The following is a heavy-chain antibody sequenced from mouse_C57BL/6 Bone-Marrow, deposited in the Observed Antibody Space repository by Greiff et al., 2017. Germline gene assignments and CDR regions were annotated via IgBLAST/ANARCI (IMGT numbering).Heavy chain of an antibody. CDR3: ARDPLYYGNYDY. CDR2: ISDGGSYT. J-gene: IGHJ2*01. CDR1: GFTFSSYA. D-gene: IGHD2-1*01. Sequence: EVQGVESGGGLVKPGGSLKLSCAASGFTFSSYAMSWVRQTPEKRLEWVATISDGGSYTYYPDNVKGRFTISRDNAKNKLYLQMSHLKSEDTAMYYCARDPLYYGNYDYWGQGTTLTVSS. V-gene: IGHV5-4*01.